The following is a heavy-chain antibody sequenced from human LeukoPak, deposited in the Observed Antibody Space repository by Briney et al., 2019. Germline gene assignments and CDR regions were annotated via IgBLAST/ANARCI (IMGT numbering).Heavy chain of an antibody. CDR2: ISYDGSNK. Sequence: QPGRSLRLSCAASGFTFSSYAMHWARQAPGKGLEWVAVISYDGSNKYYADSVKGRFTISRDNSKNTLYLQMNSLRAEDTAVYYCARQGYDSSEDAFDIWGQGTMVTVSS. V-gene: IGHV3-30-3*01. D-gene: IGHD3-22*01. J-gene: IGHJ3*02. CDR3: ARQGYDSSEDAFDI. CDR1: GFTFSSYA.